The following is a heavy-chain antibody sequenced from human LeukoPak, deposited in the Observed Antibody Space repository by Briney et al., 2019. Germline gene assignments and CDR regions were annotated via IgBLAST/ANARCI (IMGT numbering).Heavy chain of an antibody. V-gene: IGHV4-34*01. J-gene: IGHJ4*02. D-gene: IGHD6-6*01. CDR2: INHSGRT. CDR1: GGSFSNFY. CDR3: ARHEDLVNEFDY. Sequence: PSETLSLTCAVFGGSFSNFYWTWIRQPPGEGLEWIGEINHSGRTNYNPSLKSRVSISVDTSRNQVSLKLTSVTAADTAVYYCARHEDLVNEFDYWGQGTLVTVSS.